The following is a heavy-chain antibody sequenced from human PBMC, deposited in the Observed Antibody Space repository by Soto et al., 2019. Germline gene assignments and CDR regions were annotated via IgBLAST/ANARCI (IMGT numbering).Heavy chain of an antibody. CDR2: ISGGGGST. CDR3: AKDQGSSWYEIDY. CDR1: GFTFSTYA. V-gene: IGHV3-23*01. Sequence: EVQLLESGGGLVQPGGSLRLSCAASGFTFSTYAVTWVRQATGKGLEWVSTISGGGGSTYYADSVKGRFTISRDNSKNTMYLQMNNLRAEDTAVYYSAKDQGSSWYEIDYWGQGTLVTVSS. J-gene: IGHJ4*02. D-gene: IGHD6-13*01.